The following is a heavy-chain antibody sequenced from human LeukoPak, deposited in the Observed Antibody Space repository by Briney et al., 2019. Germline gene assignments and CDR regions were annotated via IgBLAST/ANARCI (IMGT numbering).Heavy chain of an antibody. CDR2: INHSGST. CDR3: ARHRRYLWFGLYYYYYMDV. Sequence: SETLSLTCAVYGGSFSGYYWSWIRQPPGKGLEWIGEINHSGSTNYNPSLKSRVTISVDTSKNQFSLKLSSVTAADTAVYNCARHRRYLWFGLYYYYYMDVWGKGTTVTISS. CDR1: GGSFSGYY. J-gene: IGHJ6*03. D-gene: IGHD3-10*01. V-gene: IGHV4-34*01.